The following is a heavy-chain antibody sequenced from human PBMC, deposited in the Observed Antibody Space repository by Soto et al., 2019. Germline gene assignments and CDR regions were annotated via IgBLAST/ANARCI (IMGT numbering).Heavy chain of an antibody. CDR2: ISGDGGRT. D-gene: IGHD6-19*01. CDR3: VRDFMTMAGIQ. CDR1: AFTFSDYY. J-gene: IGHJ4*02. V-gene: IGHV3-74*01. Sequence: EVQLVESGGDLVQPGGSLRLSCAASAFTFSDYYMHWVRDGPGKGPVWVSAISGDGGRTYYAGSVRGRFTISRDNAKSTVYLQMNSLRADDTAVYYCVRDFMTMAGIQWGQGTLVTVSS.